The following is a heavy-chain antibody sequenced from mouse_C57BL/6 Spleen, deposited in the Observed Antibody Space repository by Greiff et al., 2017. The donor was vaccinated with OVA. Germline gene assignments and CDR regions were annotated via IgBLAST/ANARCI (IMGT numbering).Heavy chain of an antibody. V-gene: IGHV1-22*01. Sequence: EVQLQQSGPELVKPGASVKMSCKASGYTFTDYNMHWVKQSHGKSLEWIGYINPNNGGTSYNQKFKGKATLTVNKSSCTAYMELRSLTSEDSAVYYCARSLEWDYGYDPFAYWGQGTLVTVSA. CDR1: GYTFTDYN. CDR2: INPNNGGT. CDR3: ARSLEWDYGYDPFAY. J-gene: IGHJ3*01. D-gene: IGHD2-2*01.